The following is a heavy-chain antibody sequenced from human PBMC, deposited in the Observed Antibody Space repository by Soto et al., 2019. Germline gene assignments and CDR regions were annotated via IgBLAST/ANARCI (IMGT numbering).Heavy chain of an antibody. CDR2: FNPRADTT. CDR3: AHSQRGPRDF. CDR1: GYTLSDAN. Sequence: ASVKVSCKASGYTLSDANINWVRQAPGQGPEWMGIFNPRADTTNFAQKFQGRVTMTRDTSKDQVVLTVSNMDPMDTATYFCAHSQRGPRDFWGPGILVTVSS. V-gene: IGHV1-46*01. J-gene: IGHJ4*02. D-gene: IGHD5-12*01.